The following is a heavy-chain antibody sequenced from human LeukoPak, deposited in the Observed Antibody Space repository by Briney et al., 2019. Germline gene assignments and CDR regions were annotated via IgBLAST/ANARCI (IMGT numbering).Heavy chain of an antibody. J-gene: IGHJ6*03. CDR1: GVSFSGYY. CDR3: ARGGALVYYYYYYMDV. V-gene: IGHV4-34*01. D-gene: IGHD2-2*01. CDR2: INHNGNT. Sequence: SETLSLTCTVYGVSFSGYYWSWIRQPPGKGLEWIGEINHNGNTNYNPSLKSRVTISVDTSKNQFSLKVSSVTAADTAVYYCARGGALVYYYYYYMDVWGKGTTVTVSS.